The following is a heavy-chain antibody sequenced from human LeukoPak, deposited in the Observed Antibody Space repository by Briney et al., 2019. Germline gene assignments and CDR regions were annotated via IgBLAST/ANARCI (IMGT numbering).Heavy chain of an antibody. J-gene: IGHJ4*02. CDR2: IYSGGSI. V-gene: IGHV3-66*01. CDR3: ARVHVGTDMVDLDY. D-gene: IGHD5-18*01. Sequence: GGSLRLSCAASGLTVSSYMSWGRQAPGKGLEGVSVIYSGGSIYYADSVKGRFTISRDKSKNTLYLQMNSLRAEDTAVYYCARVHVGTDMVDLDYWGQGTLVTVSS. CDR1: GLTVSSY.